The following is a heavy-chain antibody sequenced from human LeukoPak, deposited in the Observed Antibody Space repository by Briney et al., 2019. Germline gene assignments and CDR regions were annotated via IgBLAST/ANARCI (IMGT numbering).Heavy chain of an antibody. J-gene: IGHJ4*02. CDR3: ARGYDILTNAFDY. D-gene: IGHD3-9*01. CDR1: GFTFSSYS. CDR2: INRSGNII. V-gene: IGHV3-48*04. Sequence: GGSLGLSCAASGFTFSSYSMNWVRQAPGKGLEWVSYINRSGNIIYYADSVKGRFTISRDNAKNSLYLQMNSLRAEDTAVYYCARGYDILTNAFDYWGQGTLVTVSS.